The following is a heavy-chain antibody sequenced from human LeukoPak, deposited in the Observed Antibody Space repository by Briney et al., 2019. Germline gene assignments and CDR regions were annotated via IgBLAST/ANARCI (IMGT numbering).Heavy chain of an antibody. CDR2: IKEDGSEK. CDR3: ARDSSGWEA. CDR1: GFTFSSDW. D-gene: IGHD6-19*01. J-gene: IGHJ5*02. V-gene: IGHV3-7*01. Sequence: GGSLRLSCVASGFTFSSDWMSWVRQAPGKGLEWVANIKEDGSEKYYVDSVKGRFAISRDNAKNSLYLQMNSLRAEDTAVYYCARDSSGWEASGQGTLVTVSS.